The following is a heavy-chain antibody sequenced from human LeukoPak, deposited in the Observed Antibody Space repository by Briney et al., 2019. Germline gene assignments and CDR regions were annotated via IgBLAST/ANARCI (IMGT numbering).Heavy chain of an antibody. CDR3: AAGGGLRWYYYYGMDV. D-gene: IGHD4-23*01. J-gene: IGHJ6*02. V-gene: IGHV1-24*01. CDR1: GYTLTELS. CDR2: FDPEDGET. Sequence: ASVKVSCKVSGYTLTELSMHWVRQAPGKGLEWMGGFDPEDGETIYAQKFQGRVTMTEDTSTDTAYMELSSLRSEDTAVYYCAAGGGLRWYYYYGMDVWGQGTTVTVSS.